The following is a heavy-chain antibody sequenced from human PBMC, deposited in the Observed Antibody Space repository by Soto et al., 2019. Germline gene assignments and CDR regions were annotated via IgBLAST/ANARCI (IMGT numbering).Heavy chain of an antibody. D-gene: IGHD2-8*01. V-gene: IGHV1-18*04. CDR1: GYTFTSYG. J-gene: IGHJ5*02. CDR3: ARDPPSFNSFRWSVLYDWLYP. Sequence: GSSVKPSCKASGYTFTSYGISWVRQAPGQGLEWMGWISAYNGNTNYAQKLQGRVTMTTDTSTSTAYMELRSLRSDDTAVYYCARDPPSFNSFRWSVLYDWLYPWG. CDR2: ISAYNGNT.